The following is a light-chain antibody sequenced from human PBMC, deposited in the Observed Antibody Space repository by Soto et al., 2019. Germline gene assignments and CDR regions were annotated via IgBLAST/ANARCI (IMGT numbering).Light chain of an antibody. V-gene: IGLV2-11*01. Sequence: QSALTQPRSVSGSPGQSVTISCTGTSSDVGRYNYVSWYQHHPGKAPKLMIYGVNERPSGVPDRFSGSKSGNTASLTISGLQAEDEADYHCGSYAGSYILVFGGGTKLTVL. J-gene: IGLJ3*02. CDR1: SSDVGRYNY. CDR2: GVN. CDR3: GSYAGSYILV.